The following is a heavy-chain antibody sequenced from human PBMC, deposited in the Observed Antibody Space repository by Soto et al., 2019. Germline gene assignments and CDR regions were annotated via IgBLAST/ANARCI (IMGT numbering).Heavy chain of an antibody. Sequence: EVELVESGGVLVKPGGALRLSCAASGFAFTNAWMTWVRQAPGKALEWVGRIRSQIDGGTTDYSAPVKGRFTISRDDSKNTLYLQMNSLKTEDTAVYYCTTVAYGEYVSDYWCQGTLVTVSS. CDR2: IRSQIDGGTT. J-gene: IGHJ4*02. CDR1: GFAFTNAW. V-gene: IGHV3-15*01. CDR3: TTVAYGEYVSDY. D-gene: IGHD4-17*01.